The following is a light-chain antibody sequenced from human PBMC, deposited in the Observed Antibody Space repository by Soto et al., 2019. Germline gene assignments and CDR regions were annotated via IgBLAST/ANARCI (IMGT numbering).Light chain of an antibody. V-gene: IGKV3-20*01. CDR2: DAT. CDR1: QSVRNN. J-gene: IGKJ1*01. CDR3: QQYGSSGT. Sequence: EVVMTQSPATLSVSPGERATLSCKASQSVRNNLVWYLQKPGQAPRPIIYDATTRATGIPVRFSGSGSGTDFTLTISRLEPEDFAVYYCQQYGSSGTFGQGTKVDIK.